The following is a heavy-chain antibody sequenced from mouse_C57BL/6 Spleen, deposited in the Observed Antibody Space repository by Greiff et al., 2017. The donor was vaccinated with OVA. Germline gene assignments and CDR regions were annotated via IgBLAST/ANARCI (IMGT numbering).Heavy chain of an antibody. J-gene: IGHJ3*01. CDR2: ISDGGSYT. CDR1: GFTFSSYA. CDR3: ARDRAAQARSFAY. D-gene: IGHD3-2*02. V-gene: IGHV5-4*01. Sequence: EVKLEESGGGLVKPGGSLKLSCAASGFTFSSYAMSWVRQTPEKRLEWVATISDGGSYTYYPDNVKGRFTISRDNAKNNLYLQMSHLKSEDTAMYYCARDRAAQARSFAYWGQGTLVTVSA.